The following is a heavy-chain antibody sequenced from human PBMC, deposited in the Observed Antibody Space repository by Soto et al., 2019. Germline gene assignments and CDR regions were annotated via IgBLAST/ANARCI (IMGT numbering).Heavy chain of an antibody. CDR3: ARDQTGITTTGGGRIDH. J-gene: IGHJ4*02. Sequence: GGSLRLSCAASGFTFSTHAMHWVGQAPGKGLECVAIVSFDGSNKYYADSVKGRFTISRDNSKNTLYLQMSGLTPEDTAVYYCARDQTGITTTGGGRIDHWGQGTLVTVSS. CDR2: VSFDGSNK. CDR1: GFTFSTHA. D-gene: IGHD1-20*01. V-gene: IGHV3-30-3*01.